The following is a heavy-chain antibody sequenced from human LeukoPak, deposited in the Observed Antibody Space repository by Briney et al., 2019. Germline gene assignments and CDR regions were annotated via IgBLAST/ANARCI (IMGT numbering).Heavy chain of an antibody. CDR2: VNPNSGGT. V-gene: IGHV1-2*02. Sequence: GASVKVSCKASGYTFTGYYMHWVRQAPGQGLEWMGWVNPNSGGTNYAQKFQGRVTMTRDTSISTAYMELSRLRSDDTAVYYCARDDGFWEPAMVRETGSLDYWGQGTLVTVSS. CDR3: ARDDGFWEPAMVRETGSLDY. J-gene: IGHJ4*02. CDR1: GYTFTGYY. D-gene: IGHD3-10*01.